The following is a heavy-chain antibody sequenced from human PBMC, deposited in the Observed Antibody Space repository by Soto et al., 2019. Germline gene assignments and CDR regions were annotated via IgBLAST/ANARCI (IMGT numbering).Heavy chain of an antibody. CDR2: IYQSGST. J-gene: IGHJ4*02. Sequence: QLQLQESGSGLVKPSQTLSLTCTVSGGSISSGGHSWTWIRQPPGKGLEWIGYIYQSGSTYYNPSLERRFTLSIDSSMNQFALKLNSVAAADTAVYYCARRGSSAFSPLDYWGQGTLVTVS. CDR3: ARRGSSAFSPLDY. V-gene: IGHV4-30-2*01. CDR1: GGSISSGGHS. D-gene: IGHD2-2*01.